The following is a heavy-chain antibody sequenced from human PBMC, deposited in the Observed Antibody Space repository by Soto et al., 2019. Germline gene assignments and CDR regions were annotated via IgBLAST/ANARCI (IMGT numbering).Heavy chain of an antibody. CDR2: ISYDGSNK. Sequence: GGSLRLSCAASGFTFSSYAMHWVRQAPGKGLEWVAVISYDGSNKYYADSVKGRFTISRDNSKNTLYLQMNSLRAEDTAVYYCAREHHKISYYYDSSGYPSNYWGQGTLVTVSS. V-gene: IGHV3-30-3*01. D-gene: IGHD3-22*01. J-gene: IGHJ4*02. CDR1: GFTFSSYA. CDR3: AREHHKISYYYDSSGYPSNY.